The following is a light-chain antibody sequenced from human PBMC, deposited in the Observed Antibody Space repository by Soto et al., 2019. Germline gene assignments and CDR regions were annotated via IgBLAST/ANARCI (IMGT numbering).Light chain of an antibody. CDR3: AAWDDSLTGYV. J-gene: IGLJ1*01. CDR2: SYN. CDR1: SSNIGSNT. V-gene: IGLV1-44*01. Sequence: VLTQPPSASGTPGQRVTISCSGSSSNIGSNTVNWYQQLPGTAPKLLIYSYNQRPSGVPDRFSGSKSGTSASLAISGLQSEDEADYYCAAWDDSLTGYVFGTGTKLTVL.